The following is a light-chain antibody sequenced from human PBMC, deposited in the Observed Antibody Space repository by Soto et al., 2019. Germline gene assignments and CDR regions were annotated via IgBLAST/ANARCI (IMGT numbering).Light chain of an antibody. J-gene: IGLJ1*01. CDR3: CSYAGSPRYG. CDR2: DVS. CDR1: SSDVGGYNY. Sequence: QSALTQPRSVSGSPGQSVTISCTGTSSDVGGYNYVSWYQQHPGKAPKVMIYDVSERPSGVPDRFSGFKSGNTASLTISGLQAEDEADYYCCSYAGSPRYGLGTGTKLTVL. V-gene: IGLV2-11*02.